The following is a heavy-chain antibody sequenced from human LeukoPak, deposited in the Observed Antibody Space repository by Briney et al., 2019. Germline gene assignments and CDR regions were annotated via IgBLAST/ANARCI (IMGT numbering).Heavy chain of an antibody. V-gene: IGHV4-59*08. CDR3: ARHSSGWYVDASDI. CDR1: GGSINSYY. CDR2: IYYSGST. J-gene: IGHJ3*02. Sequence: PSETLSLTCTVSGGSINSYYWNWIRQPPGKGLEWIGYIYYSGSTNYNPSLKSRVTISVDTSKNQFSLKLSSVTAADTAVYYCARHSSGWYVDASDIWGQGTMVTVSS. D-gene: IGHD6-19*01.